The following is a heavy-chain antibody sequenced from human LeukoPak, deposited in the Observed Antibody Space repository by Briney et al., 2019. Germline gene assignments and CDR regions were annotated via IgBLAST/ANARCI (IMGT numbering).Heavy chain of an antibody. CDR1: GFTFSSYA. CDR3: AKDRYGYDDPTYFDY. J-gene: IGHJ4*02. D-gene: IGHD5-18*01. CDR2: ISGSGGST. V-gene: IGHV3-23*01. Sequence: GALRLSCAASGFTFSSYAMSWVRQAPGKGLEWVSAISGSGGSTYYADSVKGRFTISRDNSKNTLYLQMNSLRAEDTAVYYCAKDRYGYDDPTYFDYWGQGTLVTVSS.